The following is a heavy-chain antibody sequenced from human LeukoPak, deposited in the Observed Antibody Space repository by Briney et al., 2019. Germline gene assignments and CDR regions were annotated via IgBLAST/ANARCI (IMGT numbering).Heavy chain of an antibody. CDR2: IYYSGST. J-gene: IGHJ3*02. CDR1: GGSISSSSYY. Sequence: SETLSLTCTVSGGSISSSSYYWGWIRQPPGKGLEWIGSIYYSGSTYYNPSLKSRVTISVDTSKNQFSLKLSSVTAADTAVYYCSRLRSGGHAFDIWGQGTMVTVSS. V-gene: IGHV4-39*01. CDR3: SRLRSGGHAFDI.